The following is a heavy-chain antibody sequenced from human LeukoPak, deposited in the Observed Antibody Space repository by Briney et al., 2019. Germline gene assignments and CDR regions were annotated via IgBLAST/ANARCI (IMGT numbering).Heavy chain of an antibody. J-gene: IGHJ6*03. Sequence: SETLSLTCTVSGGSISSSSYYWGWIRQPPGKGLEWIGSIYYSGSTYYNPSLKSRVTISVDTSKNQFSLKLSSVTAADTAVYYCAGGYCSSTSCYYYYMDVWGKGTTVTVSS. CDR2: IYYSGST. D-gene: IGHD2-2*01. CDR1: GGSISSSSYY. CDR3: AGGYCSSTSCYYYYMDV. V-gene: IGHV4-39*07.